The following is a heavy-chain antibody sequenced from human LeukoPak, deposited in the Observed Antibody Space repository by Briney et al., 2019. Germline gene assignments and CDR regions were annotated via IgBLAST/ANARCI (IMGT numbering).Heavy chain of an antibody. Sequence: SETLSLTCAVYGGSFSGYYWSWIRQPPGKGLEWIGEINHSGSTNYNPSLKSRVTISVDTSKNQFSLKLSSVTAADTAVYYCARGFSSGWFDPWGQGTLVTVSS. V-gene: IGHV4-34*01. D-gene: IGHD6-19*01. CDR2: INHSGST. CDR3: ARGFSSGWFDP. J-gene: IGHJ5*02. CDR1: GGSFSGYY.